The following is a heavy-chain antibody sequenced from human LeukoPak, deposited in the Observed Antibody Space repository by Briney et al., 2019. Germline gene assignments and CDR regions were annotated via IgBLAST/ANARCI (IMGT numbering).Heavy chain of an antibody. CDR2: ISWKSGSI. CDR3: AKDIAARSWKGLPDY. V-gene: IGHV3-9*01. J-gene: IGHJ4*02. D-gene: IGHD6-6*01. Sequence: PGRSLRLSCAASGFTFDDFAMHWVRQAAGKGREWVAGISWKSGSIVYADSVKGRFTISRDNAKNSLYLQVNSLRAEDTGLYYCAKDIAARSWKGLPDYWGQGTLVTVSS. CDR1: GFTFDDFA.